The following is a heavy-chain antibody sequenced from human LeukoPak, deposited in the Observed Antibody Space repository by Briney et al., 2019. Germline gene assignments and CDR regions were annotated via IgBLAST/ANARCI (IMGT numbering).Heavy chain of an antibody. D-gene: IGHD3-22*01. CDR2: MNPNSGNT. J-gene: IGHJ4*02. CDR1: GYTFTSYD. V-gene: IGHV1-8*01. CDR3: ARGSTYYYDSSGYYYGY. Sequence: ASVKVSCKAAGYTFTSYDINWVRQATGQGLEWMGWMNPNSGNTGYAQKFQGGVTMTRNTSISTAYMELSSLRSEDTAVYYCARGSTYYYDSSGYYYGYWGQGTLVTVSS.